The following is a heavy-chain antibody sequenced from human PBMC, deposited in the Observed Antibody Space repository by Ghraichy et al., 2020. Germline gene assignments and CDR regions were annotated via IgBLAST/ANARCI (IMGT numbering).Heavy chain of an antibody. Sequence: SETLSLTCAVYGGSFSGYYWSWIRQPPGKGLEWIGEINHSGSTNYNPSLKSRVTISVDTSKNQFSLKLSSVTAADTAVYYCARGGRLVGRRAVADPDYWGQGTLVTVSS. D-gene: IGHD6-19*01. CDR2: INHSGST. CDR1: GGSFSGYY. J-gene: IGHJ4*02. CDR3: ARGGRLVGRRAVADPDY. V-gene: IGHV4-34*01.